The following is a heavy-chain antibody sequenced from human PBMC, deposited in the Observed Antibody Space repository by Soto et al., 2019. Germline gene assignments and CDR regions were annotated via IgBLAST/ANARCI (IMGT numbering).Heavy chain of an antibody. CDR1: GFIFSTYA. CDR2: ISYDGTNK. V-gene: IGHV3-30-3*01. Sequence: QVHLVESGGGVVQPGRSLRLSCAASGFIFSTYAIHWVRQAPGKGLEWVAVISYDGTNKYYADSVKGRFTISRDNSKNPLYLQMNSLSAEDTAVYYCARDSWGMDVWGQGTTVTVSS. CDR3: ARDSWGMDV. J-gene: IGHJ6*02.